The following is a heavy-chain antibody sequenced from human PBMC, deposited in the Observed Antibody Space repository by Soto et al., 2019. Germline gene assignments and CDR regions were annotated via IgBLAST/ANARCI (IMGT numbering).Heavy chain of an antibody. Sequence: ASVKVSCKASGYTFTSYGISWVRQAPGQGLEWMGWISAYNGNTNYAQKLQGRVTMTTDTSTSTAYIELRSLRSDDTAVYYCARAPRYCSSTSCPLAPWGQGTLVTVSS. CDR3: ARAPRYCSSTSCPLAP. CDR1: GYTFTSYG. J-gene: IGHJ5*02. V-gene: IGHV1-18*01. CDR2: ISAYNGNT. D-gene: IGHD2-2*01.